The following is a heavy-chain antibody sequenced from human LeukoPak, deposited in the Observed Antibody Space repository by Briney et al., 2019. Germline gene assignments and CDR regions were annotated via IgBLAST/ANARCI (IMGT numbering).Heavy chain of an antibody. D-gene: IGHD1-26*01. V-gene: IGHV4-31*03. CDR1: GGSISSGGYY. CDR2: IYYSGSA. CDR3: ARDDSGSYQY. J-gene: IGHJ4*02. Sequence: SETLSLTCTVSGGSISSGGYYWSWIRQHPGKGLEWIGYIYYSGSAYYNPSLKSRVTISVDTSKNQFSLKLSSVTAADTAVYYCARDDSGSYQYWGQGTLVTVSS.